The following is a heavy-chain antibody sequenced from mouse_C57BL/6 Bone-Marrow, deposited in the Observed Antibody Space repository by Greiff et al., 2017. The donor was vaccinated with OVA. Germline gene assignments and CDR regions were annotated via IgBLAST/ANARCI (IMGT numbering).Heavy chain of an antibody. CDR3: ARISYYGFAY. CDR1: GFSLTSYG. CDR2: IWSGGST. J-gene: IGHJ3*01. Sequence: QVQLQQSGPGLVQPSQSLSITCTVSGFSLTSYGVHWVRQSPGKGLEWLGVIWSGGSTDYNAAFISRLSISKDNSKSQVFFKMNSLQADDTAIYYCARISYYGFAYWGQGTLVTVSA. D-gene: IGHD1-1*01. V-gene: IGHV2-2*01.